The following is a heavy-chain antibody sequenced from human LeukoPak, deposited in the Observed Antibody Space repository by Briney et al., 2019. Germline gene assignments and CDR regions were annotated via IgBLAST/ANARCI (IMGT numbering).Heavy chain of an antibody. Sequence: PSETLSLTCAVSGYSISSGYYWGWIRQPPGKGLEWIGSIYHSGSTYYNLSLKSRVTISVDTSKNQFSLKLSSVTAADTAVYYCARGPLYCSSTSCYEYYYYYYMDVWGKGTTVTVSS. D-gene: IGHD2-2*01. J-gene: IGHJ6*03. CDR1: GYSISSGYY. V-gene: IGHV4-38-2*01. CDR2: IYHSGST. CDR3: ARGPLYCSSTSCYEYYYYYYMDV.